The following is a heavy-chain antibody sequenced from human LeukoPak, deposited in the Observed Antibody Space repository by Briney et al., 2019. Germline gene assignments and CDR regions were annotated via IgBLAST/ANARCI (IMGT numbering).Heavy chain of an antibody. CDR2: IYSDGNT. V-gene: IGHV3-53*04. CDR3: ARGGGAARLFDY. J-gene: IGHJ4*02. D-gene: IGHD6-6*01. Sequence: TGGSLRLSCAASGFTVSKNYMSWVRQAPGKGLEWVSVIYSDGNTYYADSVKGRFTISRHNTMNTLYLQMNSLRAGDTAVYYCARGGGAARLFDYWGQGTLVTVSS. CDR1: GFTVSKNY.